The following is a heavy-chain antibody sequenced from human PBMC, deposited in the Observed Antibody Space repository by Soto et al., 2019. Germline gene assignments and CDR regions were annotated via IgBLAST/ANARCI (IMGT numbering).Heavy chain of an antibody. Sequence: ASVNVSCKVSGYTLTELSMHWVRQAPGKGLEWMGGFDPEDGETIYAQKFQGRVTMTEDTSTDTAYMELSSLRSEDTAVYYCATVSVAGTGFDYWGQGTIGTVSS. CDR1: GYTLTELS. V-gene: IGHV1-24*01. CDR2: FDPEDGET. D-gene: IGHD6-19*01. CDR3: ATVSVAGTGFDY. J-gene: IGHJ4*02.